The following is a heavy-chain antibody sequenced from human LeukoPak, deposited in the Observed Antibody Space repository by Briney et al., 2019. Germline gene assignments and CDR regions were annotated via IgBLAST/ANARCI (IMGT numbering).Heavy chain of an antibody. Sequence: GGSLRLSCAASGFTFSSYSMTWVRQVPGKGLEWVSYISSSSTTIYYADSVKGRFTISRDNSKNTLYLQMNSLRAEDTAVYYCAKAPYGDSPSQFDPWGQGTLVTVSS. CDR1: GFTFSSYS. CDR2: ISSSSTTI. V-gene: IGHV3-48*01. D-gene: IGHD4-17*01. J-gene: IGHJ5*02. CDR3: AKAPYGDSPSQFDP.